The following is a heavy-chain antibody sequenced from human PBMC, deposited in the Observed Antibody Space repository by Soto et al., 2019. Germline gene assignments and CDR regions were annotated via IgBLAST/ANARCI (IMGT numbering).Heavy chain of an antibody. CDR3: VTSLYYDYVWGSYNGMNV. Sequence: GWSLRLSCAVSGFTFSSYGMHWVRQAPGKGLEWVAVIWYDGSNKYYADSVKGRFTISRDNSKNTLYLQMNSLRAEDTVLYYCVTSLYYDYVWGSYNGMNVWGQGTTVTAAS. V-gene: IGHV3-33*01. J-gene: IGHJ6*02. CDR2: IWYDGSNK. D-gene: IGHD3-16*01. CDR1: GFTFSSYG.